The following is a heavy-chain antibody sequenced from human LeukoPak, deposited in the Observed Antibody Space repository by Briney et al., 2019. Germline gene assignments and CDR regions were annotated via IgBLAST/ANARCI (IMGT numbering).Heavy chain of an antibody. D-gene: IGHD3-22*01. CDR1: GGTFISYA. CDR2: INPSGGST. CDR3: ARDGYYDSSGPPDY. V-gene: IGHV1-46*01. J-gene: IGHJ4*02. Sequence: ASVKVSCKASGGTFISYAISWVRQAPGQGLEWMGIINPSGGSTSYAQKFQGRVTMTRDTSTSTVYMELSSLRSEDTAVYYCARDGYYDSSGPPDYWGQGTLVTVSS.